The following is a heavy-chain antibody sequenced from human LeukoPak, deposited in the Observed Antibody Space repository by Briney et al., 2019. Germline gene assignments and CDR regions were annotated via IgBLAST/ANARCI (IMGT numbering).Heavy chain of an antibody. D-gene: IGHD3-9*01. CDR1: GGSISSSSYY. J-gene: IGHJ6*02. CDR2: IYYSGST. V-gene: IGHV4-61*05. Sequence: SETLSLTCTVSGGSISSSSYYWGWIRQPPGKGLEWIGYIYYSGSTNYNPSLKSRVTISVDTSKNQFSLKLSSVTATDTAVYYCARWALLRYFDRLPYGMDVWGQGTTVTVSS. CDR3: ARWALLRYFDRLPYGMDV.